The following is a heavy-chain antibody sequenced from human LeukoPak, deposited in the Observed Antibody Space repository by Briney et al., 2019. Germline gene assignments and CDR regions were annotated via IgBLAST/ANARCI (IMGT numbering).Heavy chain of an antibody. CDR2: ITGSGSTT. Sequence: PGGSLRLSCAASGFTFSSYSMNWVRQAPGKGLEWISDITGSGSTTYYADSVKGRFTISRDNAKNSLYLQMNSLRAEDTAIYYCARETSWYFDYWGRGTLVTVSS. J-gene: IGHJ4*02. CDR3: ARETSWYFDY. CDR1: GFTFSSYS. V-gene: IGHV3-48*04.